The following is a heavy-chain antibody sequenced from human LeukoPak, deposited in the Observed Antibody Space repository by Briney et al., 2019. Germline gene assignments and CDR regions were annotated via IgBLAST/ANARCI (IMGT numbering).Heavy chain of an antibody. J-gene: IGHJ4*02. V-gene: IGHV4-38-2*01. Sequence: PSETLSLTCAVSGYSISSGYYWGWIRQPPGKGLEWIGSIYHSGSTYYNPSLKSRVTISVDTSKNQFSLKLSSVTAADTAVYYCARVGGVFEATKWGRTPRNFDYWGQGTLVTVSS. CDR3: ARVGGVFEATKWGRTPRNFDY. CDR2: IYHSGST. CDR1: GYSISSGYY. D-gene: IGHD5-24*01.